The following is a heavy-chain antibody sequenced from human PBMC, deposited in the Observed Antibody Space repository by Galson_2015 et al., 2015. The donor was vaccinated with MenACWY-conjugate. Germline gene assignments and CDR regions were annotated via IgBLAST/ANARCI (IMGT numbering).Heavy chain of an antibody. CDR3: ARDTGREVALYGMDV. CDR2: IIPILGIA. CDR1: GGTFSSYA. V-gene: IGHV1-69*04. D-gene: IGHD5-12*01. Sequence: SVKVSCKASGGTFSSYAISWVRQAPGQGLEWMGRIIPILGIANYAQKFQGRVTITADKSTSTAYMELSSLRSEDTAVYYCARDTGREVALYGMDVWGQGTTVTVSS. J-gene: IGHJ6*02.